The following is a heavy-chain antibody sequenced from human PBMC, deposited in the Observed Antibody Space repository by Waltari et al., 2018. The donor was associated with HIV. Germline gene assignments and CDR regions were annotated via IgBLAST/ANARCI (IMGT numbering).Heavy chain of an antibody. Sequence: EVQLLESGGGLVQPGGSRRPPCAASGFAYVSYAITWVRQAPERGLEWVAAVSGSGAKSFYADSVKGRFTISRDNSKNTVFLQMNSLRAADTAIYYCAKAYYENTAYYYDFWGRGTRVTVSS. J-gene: IGHJ4*02. CDR1: GFAYVSYA. V-gene: IGHV3-23*01. CDR3: AKAYYENTAYYYDF. CDR2: VSGSGAKS. D-gene: IGHD3-22*01.